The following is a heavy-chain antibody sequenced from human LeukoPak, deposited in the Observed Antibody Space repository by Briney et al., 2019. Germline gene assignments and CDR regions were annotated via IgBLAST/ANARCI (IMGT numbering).Heavy chain of an antibody. D-gene: IGHD3-10*01. CDR2: ISYDGSNK. CDR3: AKDGSKYYYGSGSYYDY. CDR1: GFTFSSYG. V-gene: IGHV3-30*18. J-gene: IGHJ4*02. Sequence: PGGSLRLSCAASGFTFSSYGMHWVRQAPGKGLEWVAVISYDGSNKYYAGSVKGRFTISRDNSKNTLYLQMNSLRAEDTAVYYCAKDGSKYYYGSGSYYDYWGQGTLVTVSS.